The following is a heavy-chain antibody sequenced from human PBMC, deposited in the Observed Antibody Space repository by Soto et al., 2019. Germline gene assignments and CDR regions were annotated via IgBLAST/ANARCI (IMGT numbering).Heavy chain of an antibody. D-gene: IGHD3-3*01. V-gene: IGHV5-10-1*01. CDR3: ATFWPPRVLRFLEWSADDAFDI. CDR2: IDPSDSYT. Sequence: GESLKISCKGSGYSFTSYWISWVRQMPGKGLEWMGRIDPSDSYTNYSPSFQGHVTISADKSISTAYLQWSSLKASDTAMYYCATFWPPRVLRFLEWSADDAFDIWGQGTMVTVSS. J-gene: IGHJ3*02. CDR1: GYSFTSYW.